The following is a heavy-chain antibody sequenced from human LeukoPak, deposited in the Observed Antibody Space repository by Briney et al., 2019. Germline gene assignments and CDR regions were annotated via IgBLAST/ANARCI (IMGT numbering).Heavy chain of an antibody. J-gene: IGHJ6*03. CDR3: AREGSGGYYPDYYYMDV. CDR1: GFNFRFYW. V-gene: IGHV3-7*01. Sequence: GGSLRLSCPASGFNFRFYWMSWVRQAPGKGLEWVANIKQDGSEQYYVDSVKGRFTISRDNAKKSLYLQMNSLRAEDTAVYYCAREGSGGYYPDYYYMDVWGKGTTVTVSS. CDR2: IKQDGSEQ. D-gene: IGHD3-22*01.